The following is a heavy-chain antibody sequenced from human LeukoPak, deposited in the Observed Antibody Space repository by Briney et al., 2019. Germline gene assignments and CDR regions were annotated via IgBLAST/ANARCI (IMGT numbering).Heavy chain of an antibody. V-gene: IGHV1-69*13. CDR2: IIPIFGTS. Sequence: GASVKVSCKASGYTFTGYYMHWVRQAPGQGLEWMGGIIPIFGTSNYAQKFQGRVTITADESTSTAYMELSSLRSEDTAVYYCARDDGRYFDRLGHDAFDIWGQGTLVTVSS. CDR3: ARDDGRYFDRLGHDAFDI. CDR1: GYTFTGYY. J-gene: IGHJ3*02. D-gene: IGHD3-9*01.